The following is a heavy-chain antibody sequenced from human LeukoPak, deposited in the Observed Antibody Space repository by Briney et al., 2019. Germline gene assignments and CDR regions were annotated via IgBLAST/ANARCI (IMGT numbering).Heavy chain of an antibody. D-gene: IGHD3-9*01. CDR2: IKNKTDGGTS. CDR1: GFTFSNAW. Sequence: GGSLRLSCAASGFTFSNAWMSWVRQAPGKGLEWVGRIKNKTDGGTSDYAAPGKGRFTITRDDSKNTLYLQMNSLKTEDTAVYYCTTRLRYFDWTIYDFDYWGQGTLVTVSS. J-gene: IGHJ4*02. V-gene: IGHV3-15*01. CDR3: TTRLRYFDWTIYDFDY.